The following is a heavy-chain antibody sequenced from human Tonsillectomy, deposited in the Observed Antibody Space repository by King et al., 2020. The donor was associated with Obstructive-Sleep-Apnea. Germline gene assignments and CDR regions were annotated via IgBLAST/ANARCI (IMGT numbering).Heavy chain of an antibody. CDR2: ISDSGGST. CDR3: AKDYVDIVATKWQWLVNMHGMDV. V-gene: IGHV3-23*04. J-gene: IGHJ6*02. CDR1: GFTFSSYA. D-gene: IGHD5-12*01. Sequence: VQLVESGGGLVQPGGSLRLSCAASGFTFSSYAMSWVRQAPGKGLEWVSTISDSGGSTYDADTVKGRFTISRDNSKNTLYLEMNSLRAEDTAVYYCAKDYVDIVATKWQWLVNMHGMDVWGQGTTVTVSS.